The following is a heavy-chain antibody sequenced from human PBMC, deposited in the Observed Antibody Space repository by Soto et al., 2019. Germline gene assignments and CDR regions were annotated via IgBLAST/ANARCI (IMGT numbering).Heavy chain of an antibody. V-gene: IGHV3-23*01. J-gene: IGHJ4*02. CDR2: ISNSGGAT. CDR3: ANFYCGSGFFDY. D-gene: IGHD3-10*01. Sequence: GGSLRLSCAASGFTFSSYAMSWVRQAPGKGLEWVSAISNSGGATYYADSVKGRFTFSRDNSKNTLYLQMNTLRAEETVVYYCANFYCGSGFFDYWGQGTLVTVSS. CDR1: GFTFSSYA.